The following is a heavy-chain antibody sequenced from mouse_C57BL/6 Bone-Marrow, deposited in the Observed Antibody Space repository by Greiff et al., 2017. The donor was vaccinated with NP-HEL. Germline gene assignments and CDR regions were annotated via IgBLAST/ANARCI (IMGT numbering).Heavy chain of an antibody. D-gene: IGHD2-1*01. V-gene: IGHV1-69*01. CDR3: ALYPDV. CDR2: IDPSDSYT. CDR1: GYTFTSYW. Sequence: VQLQQPGAELVMPGASVKLSCKASGYTFTSYWMHWVKQRPGQGLEWIGEIDPSDSYTNYNQKFKGKSTLTVDKSSRTAYMQLSSLTSEDSAVYYCALYPDVWGKGTTVTVSS. J-gene: IGHJ1*03.